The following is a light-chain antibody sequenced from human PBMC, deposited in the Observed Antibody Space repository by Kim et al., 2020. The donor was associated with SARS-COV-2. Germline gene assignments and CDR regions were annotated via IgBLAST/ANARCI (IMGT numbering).Light chain of an antibody. V-gene: IGLV3-25*03. J-gene: IGLJ3*02. CDR2: EDT. CDR1: ALPKQY. CDR3: QSADSSDTFWV. Sequence: SYELTQPPSVSVSPGQTARITCSGDALPKQYAYWFQQKPGQAPVVVIYEDTERPTGIPERFSGSTSGTTVTLTISGVQAEDEADYYCQSADSSDTFWVCGGGTQLTVL.